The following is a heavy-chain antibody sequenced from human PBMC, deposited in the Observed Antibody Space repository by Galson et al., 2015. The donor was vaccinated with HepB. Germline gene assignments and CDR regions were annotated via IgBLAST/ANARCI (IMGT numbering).Heavy chain of an antibody. D-gene: IGHD3-3*01. J-gene: IGHJ4*02. CDR2: ISGSGGST. CDR3: AKEAEVGAYYDFWSGYYFDY. V-gene: IGHV3-23*01. Sequence: SLRLSCAASGFTFSSYAMSWVRQAPGKGLEWVSAISGSGGSTYYADSVKGRFTISRDNSKNTLYLQMNSLRAEDTAVYYCAKEAEVGAYYDFWSGYYFDYWGQGTLVTVSS. CDR1: GFTFSSYA.